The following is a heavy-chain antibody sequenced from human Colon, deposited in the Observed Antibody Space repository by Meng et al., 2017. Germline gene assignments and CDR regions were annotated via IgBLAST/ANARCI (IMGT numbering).Heavy chain of an antibody. CDR2: NYWDDDK. CDR3: AHSPRGYFDY. D-gene: IGHD3-10*01. J-gene: IGHJ4*02. CDR1: GLSLTTSGVS. V-gene: IGHV2-5*02. Sequence: QITLKATGPALVKPRQPVTLTCTFSGLSLTTSGVSVGWIRQPPGEALEWLALNYWDDDKRYSPSLKNRLAITKDTSKNQVVLTMTNMDPMDTGTYYCAHSPRGYFDYWGQGTLVTVSS.